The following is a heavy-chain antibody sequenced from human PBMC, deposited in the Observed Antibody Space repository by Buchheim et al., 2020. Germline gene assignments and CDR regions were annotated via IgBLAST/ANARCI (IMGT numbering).Heavy chain of an antibody. CDR2: VYYTGTT. CDR3: AADYYDSRYYFDF. D-gene: IGHD3-22*01. J-gene: IGHJ4*02. Sequence: QVQLQESGPGLVKPSETLSLACAISGASITSYYWNWIRQPPGKGLEWIGSVYYTGTTKYNPSLTSRVTISVDPSRNQFSLKVNSVTGADTAVYYCAADYYDSRYYFDFWGQGSL. CDR1: GASITSYY. V-gene: IGHV4-59*01.